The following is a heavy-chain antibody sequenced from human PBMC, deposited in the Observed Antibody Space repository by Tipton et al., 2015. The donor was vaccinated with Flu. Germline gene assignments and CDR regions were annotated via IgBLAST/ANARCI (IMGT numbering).Heavy chain of an antibody. Sequence: TLSLTCFLSGGSVSSFHWSWIRQPPGGGLEWIGDIYYSGSTKFNPSLKSRVTISIDTSKNQLSLSLNSVTAADTAVYYCAKEMDSFYGMDVWGQGTTVTVSS. CDR1: GGSVSSFH. D-gene: IGHD2-8*01. J-gene: IGHJ6*02. CDR2: IYYSGST. V-gene: IGHV4-59*02. CDR3: AKEMDSFYGMDV.